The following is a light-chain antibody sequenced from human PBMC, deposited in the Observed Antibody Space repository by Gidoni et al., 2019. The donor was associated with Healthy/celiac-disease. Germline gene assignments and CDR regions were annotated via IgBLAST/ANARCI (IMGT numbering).Light chain of an antibody. J-gene: IGKJ2*01. CDR3: HLYASSLAST. CDR1: QRINSNF. Sequence: IVFSQSPGPLSLSPGENATLSCRASQRINSNFLSWYHQKPGQPPRLLIHGISNRATCIPDRFSGSGSCTDFTLTISRLVPEDFVLYYCHLYASSLASTFGQGTTLEMK. CDR2: GIS. V-gene: IGKV3-20*01.